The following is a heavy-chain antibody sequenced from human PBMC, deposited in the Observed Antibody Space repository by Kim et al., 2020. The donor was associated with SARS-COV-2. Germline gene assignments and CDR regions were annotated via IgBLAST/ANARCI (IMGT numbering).Heavy chain of an antibody. J-gene: IGHJ6*02. V-gene: IGHV3-30*02. Sequence: GGSLRLSCAASGFTFNNYNMNWVRQAPGKGLEWVAFIRVGGSNTFYADSVKGRFTISRDNSRNTLYVQMNSLRAEDTAVYYCAKSSEASNVGGLPYCYYSMDVWGQGTTVTVSS. D-gene: IGHD4-4*01. CDR1: GFTFNNYN. CDR3: AKSSEASNVGGLPYCYYSMDV. CDR2: IRVGGSNT.